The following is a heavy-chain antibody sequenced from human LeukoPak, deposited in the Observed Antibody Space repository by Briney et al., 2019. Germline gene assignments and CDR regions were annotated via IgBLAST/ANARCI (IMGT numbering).Heavy chain of an antibody. CDR1: GFIFSSYS. Sequence: GSLRLSCAASGFIFSSYSMNWVRQAPGKGLEWVSSISPTSSSIYYGGSVKGRFTISRDNAKKSLYLQMNSLTAEDTAVYYCARYLDNAFDIWGQGTKVTVSS. V-gene: IGHV3-21*01. D-gene: IGHD3-9*01. J-gene: IGHJ3*02. CDR2: ISPTSSSI. CDR3: ARYLDNAFDI.